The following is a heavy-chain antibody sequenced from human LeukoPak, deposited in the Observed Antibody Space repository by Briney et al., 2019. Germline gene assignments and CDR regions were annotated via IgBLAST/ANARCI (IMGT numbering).Heavy chain of an antibody. CDR2: ISWNSGSI. Sequence: GGSLRLSCAASGFTFDDYAMHWVRQAPGKGLEWVSGISWNSGSIGYADSVKGRFTISRDNAKNSLYLQMNSLRSEDTAVYYCARADSSSSAFDYWGQGTLVTVSS. CDR1: GFTFDDYA. CDR3: ARADSSSSAFDY. V-gene: IGHV3-9*01. J-gene: IGHJ4*02. D-gene: IGHD6-6*01.